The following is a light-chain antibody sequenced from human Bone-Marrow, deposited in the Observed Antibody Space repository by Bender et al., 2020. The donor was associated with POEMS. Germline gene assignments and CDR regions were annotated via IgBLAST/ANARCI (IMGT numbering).Light chain of an antibody. CDR1: NIGSQS. CDR2: DDS. Sequence: SYVLTQPPSMSVAPGETAIITCGGDNIGSQSVHWYLQKPGQAPVMVVSDDSDRPSGIPERFSGSNSGNAATLTISRVEAGDEADYFCQVWDSANDHVVFGGGTKLTVL. V-gene: IGLV3-21*02. J-gene: IGLJ2*01. CDR3: QVWDSANDHVV.